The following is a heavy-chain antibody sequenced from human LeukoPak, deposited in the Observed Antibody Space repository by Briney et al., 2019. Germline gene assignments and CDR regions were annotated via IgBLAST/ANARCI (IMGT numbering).Heavy chain of an antibody. J-gene: IGHJ4*02. V-gene: IGHV4-39*01. CDR3: ARKGGYSYGGFDY. CDR2: IYYSGNT. Sequence: PSETPSLTCTVSGGSISSSSYYWGWLRQPPGKGLDWIASIYYSGNTYYKPSLRSRLNISIDTSKNQFSLNLSSVTAADTAVYYCARKGGYSYGGFDYWGQGTLVTVSS. CDR1: GGSISSSSYY. D-gene: IGHD5-18*01.